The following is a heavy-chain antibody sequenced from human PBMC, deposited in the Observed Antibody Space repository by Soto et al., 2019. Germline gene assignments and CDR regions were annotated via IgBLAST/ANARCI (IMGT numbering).Heavy chain of an antibody. V-gene: IGHV3-21*01. CDR1: GVTLSRYS. D-gene: IGHD3-3*01. CDR3: ASFPLSGYDFWSRRAN. CDR2: ISSSSSYI. J-gene: IGHJ4*02. Sequence: AGGDLRLPCGASGVTLSRYSKNVGRQAPGMWLEWVSSISSSSSYIYYADSVKGRFTISRDNAKNSLYLQMNSLRAEDTAVYYCASFPLSGYDFWSRRANWGQGTLVTVSS.